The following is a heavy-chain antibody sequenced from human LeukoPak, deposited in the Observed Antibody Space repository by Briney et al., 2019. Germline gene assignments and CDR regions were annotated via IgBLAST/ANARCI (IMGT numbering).Heavy chain of an antibody. D-gene: IGHD1-26*01. V-gene: IGHV3-72*01. J-gene: IGHJ4*02. CDR1: GXTFTDHS. Sequence: PGGSLRLSWVASGXTFTDHSVDWVRQAPGKGLEWVGRCRDNANSYTTEYAASVKGRFTISRDDSKNSLYLQMNSLETEDTAVYYCARLLGANDWGQGTLVTVSS. CDR2: CRDNANSYTT. CDR3: ARLLGAND.